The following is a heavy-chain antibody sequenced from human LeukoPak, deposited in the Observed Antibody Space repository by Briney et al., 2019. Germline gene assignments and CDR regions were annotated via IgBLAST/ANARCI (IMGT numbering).Heavy chain of an antibody. CDR2: IYTSGST. D-gene: IGHD3-10*01. J-gene: IGHJ6*02. CDR1: GGSISSYY. CDR3: ARVRGSGKYYYYYYGMDV. Sequence: SETLSLTCTVSGGSISSYYWSWIRQPAGKGLEWIGRIYTSGSTNYNPSLKSRVTMSVDTSKNQFSLKLSSVTAADTAVYYCARVRGSGKYYYYYYGMDVWGQGTTVTVSS. V-gene: IGHV4-4*07.